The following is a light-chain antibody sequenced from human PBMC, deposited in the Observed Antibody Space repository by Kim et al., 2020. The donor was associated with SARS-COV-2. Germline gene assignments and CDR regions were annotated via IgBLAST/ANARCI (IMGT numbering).Light chain of an antibody. Sequence: SSELTQDSAVSVALGQTVRITCQGDSLRRYYATWYQQKPGQAPILVIYGKNNWHSGITDRFSGSSSGNTASLTTTGTQAGDEADYYCNPRDSHENVVFGG. CDR2: GKN. V-gene: IGLV3-19*01. CDR3: NPRDSHENVV. CDR1: SLRRYY. J-gene: IGLJ2*01.